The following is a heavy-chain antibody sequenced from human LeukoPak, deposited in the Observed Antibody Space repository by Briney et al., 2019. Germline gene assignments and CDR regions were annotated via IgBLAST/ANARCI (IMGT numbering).Heavy chain of an antibody. CDR3: ATGPPGVITNDY. CDR1: GYTLTELS. Sequence: ASVKVSCKVSGYTLTELSMHWVRQAPGKGLEWMGGFDPEDGETIYAQKFQGRVTMTEDTSTDTAYMELSSLRSEDTAVYYCATGPPGVITNDYWGQGTLVTVSS. CDR2: FDPEDGET. J-gene: IGHJ4*02. V-gene: IGHV1-24*01. D-gene: IGHD3-22*01.